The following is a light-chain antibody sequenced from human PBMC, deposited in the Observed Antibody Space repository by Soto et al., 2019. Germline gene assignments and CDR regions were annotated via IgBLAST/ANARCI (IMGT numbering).Light chain of an antibody. CDR3: SSYTNINTRACV. J-gene: IGLJ1*01. CDR2: EVS. Sequence: QSALTQPASVSGSPGQSITVSCTGTISDVGAYNYVSWYQHHPGKAPKLIIYEVSNRPSGVSNRFSGSKSGNTASLTISGLQAEDEAEYYCSSYTNINTRACVFGTGTKVTVL. V-gene: IGLV2-14*01. CDR1: ISDVGAYNY.